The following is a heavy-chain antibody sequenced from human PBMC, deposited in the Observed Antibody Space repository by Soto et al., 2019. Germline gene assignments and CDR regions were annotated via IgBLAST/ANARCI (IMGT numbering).Heavy chain of an antibody. CDR3: ARRIPFGYGMDV. D-gene: IGHD2-21*01. CDR1: GFTVSSYA. Sequence: PGGSLRLSYAASGFTVSSYAMHWVRQAPGKGLEYVSGITSNGGNTDYASSVKGRFTISRDNSKNTLYLQMGSLRAEDMAVYYWARRIPFGYGMDVWGQGTTVTVSS. CDR2: ITSNGGNT. V-gene: IGHV3-64*01. J-gene: IGHJ6*02.